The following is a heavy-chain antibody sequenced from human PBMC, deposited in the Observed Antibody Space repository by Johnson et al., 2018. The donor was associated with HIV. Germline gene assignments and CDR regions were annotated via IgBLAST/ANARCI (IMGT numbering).Heavy chain of an antibody. CDR3: ARGWLFLDAFDI. CDR1: GFTFSSYA. Sequence: QVQLVESGGGVVQPGRSLRLSCAASGFTFSSYAMHWVRQAPGKGLEWVAVISYDGSNKYYADSVKGRFTISRDNSKNTRYLQMNSLRAEDTAVYYCARGWLFLDAFDIWGQGTMVTVSS. J-gene: IGHJ3*02. V-gene: IGHV3-30*04. CDR2: ISYDGSNK. D-gene: IGHD3-9*01.